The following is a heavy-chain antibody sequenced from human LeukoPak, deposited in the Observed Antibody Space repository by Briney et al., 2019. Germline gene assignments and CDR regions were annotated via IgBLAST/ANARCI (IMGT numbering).Heavy chain of an antibody. CDR3: ARVDGAMGSLDY. CDR2: IWYDGSNK. D-gene: IGHD5-18*01. J-gene: IGHJ4*02. Sequence: GGSLRLSCAASGFTFSTYAMHWVRQAPGKGLEGVAVIWYDGSNKNYVDSGKGRFTISRDNAKNTLYLQMNSLRAEDTAVYYCARVDGAMGSLDYWGQGMLVTVSS. V-gene: IGHV3-33*01. CDR1: GFTFSTYA.